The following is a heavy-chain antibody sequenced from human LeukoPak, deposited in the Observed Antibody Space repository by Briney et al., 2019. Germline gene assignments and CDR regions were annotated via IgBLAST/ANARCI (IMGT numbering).Heavy chain of an antibody. J-gene: IGHJ4*02. Sequence: SQTLSLTCTVSGVSISSGGFSWSWIRQSPGKGLEYIGYLYQGGSTYYNPSLSSRVTISGDRSKNHFFLTLTSVTAADTAVYYCARDLGAGHVDYWGQGTLVTVSS. V-gene: IGHV4-30-2*06. CDR2: LYQGGST. CDR1: GVSISSGGFS. D-gene: IGHD1-26*01. CDR3: ARDLGAGHVDY.